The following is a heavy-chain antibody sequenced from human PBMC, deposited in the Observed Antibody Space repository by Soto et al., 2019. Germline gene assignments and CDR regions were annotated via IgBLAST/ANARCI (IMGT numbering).Heavy chain of an antibody. Sequence: ASVKVSCKASGYTFTSYGISWVRQAPGQRLERKGWISAYNGNTNYAQKLQGRVTMTTDTSTSTAYMELRSLRSDDTAVYYCARDRYYDILTGYYTPTYFDYWGQGTLVTVSS. J-gene: IGHJ4*02. D-gene: IGHD3-9*01. V-gene: IGHV1-18*01. CDR1: GYTFTSYG. CDR3: ARDRYYDILTGYYTPTYFDY. CDR2: ISAYNGNT.